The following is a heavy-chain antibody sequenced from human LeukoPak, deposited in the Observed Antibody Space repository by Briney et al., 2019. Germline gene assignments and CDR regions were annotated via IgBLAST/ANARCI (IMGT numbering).Heavy chain of an antibody. CDR1: GFTFSSYG. D-gene: IGHD3-10*01. CDR2: IRYDGSNK. Sequence: GGSLRLFCAACGFTFSSYGMHWVRQAPGKGLEWVAFIRYDGSNKYYADSVKRRFTISRDNSKNTLYLQINSLRAEDTAVYYCAKALVVRGVIIPLFDYWGQGTLVTVSS. J-gene: IGHJ4*01. V-gene: IGHV3-30*02. CDR3: AKALVVRGVIIPLFDY.